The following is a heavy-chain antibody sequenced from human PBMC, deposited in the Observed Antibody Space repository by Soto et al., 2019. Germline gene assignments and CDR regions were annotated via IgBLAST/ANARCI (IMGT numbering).Heavy chain of an antibody. V-gene: IGHV1-69*02. CDR1: GGTFSSYT. CDR2: IIPILVIA. CDR3: ARAGRGCSGGSCYSGLRDYYYMDV. Sequence: SVKVSCKASGGTFSSYTISWLRQAPGQGLEWMGRIIPILVIANYAQNFQGRVTITADTSTSAAYMQLSILSSEDTDVYYCARAGRGCSGGSCYSGLRDYYYMDVWGKGTTVTISS. D-gene: IGHD2-15*01. J-gene: IGHJ6*03.